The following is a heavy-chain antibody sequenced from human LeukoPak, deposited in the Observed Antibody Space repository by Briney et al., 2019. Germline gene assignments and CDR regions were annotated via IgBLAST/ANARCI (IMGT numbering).Heavy chain of an antibody. J-gene: IGHJ4*02. CDR1: GFTFSTYA. CDR3: ARDGGDYGSGSYYAY. V-gene: IGHV3-30*02. CDR2: IRYDGSNK. D-gene: IGHD3-10*01. Sequence: GGSLRLSCAASGFTFSTYAMHWVRQAPGKGLEWVTFIRYDGSNKFYADSVKGRFTISRDDSKNTLYLQMNSLRAEDTAVYYCARDGGDYGSGSYYAYWGQGTLVTVSS.